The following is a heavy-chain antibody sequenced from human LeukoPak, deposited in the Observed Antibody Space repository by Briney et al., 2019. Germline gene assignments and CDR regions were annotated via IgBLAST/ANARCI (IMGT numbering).Heavy chain of an antibody. CDR3: VRGYSFGPYGMDV. CDR1: GFPFSSYA. D-gene: IGHD2-15*01. J-gene: IGHJ6*02. V-gene: IGHV3-64D*09. CDR2: ISDSGGST. Sequence: GVSLRLSCSASGFPFSSYAMHWVPQAPGKGLEYVSAISDSGGSTYYADSVKGRFTISRDNSKNTLYLQMSSLRAEDTAVYFCVRGYSFGPYGMDVWGQGTTVTVSS.